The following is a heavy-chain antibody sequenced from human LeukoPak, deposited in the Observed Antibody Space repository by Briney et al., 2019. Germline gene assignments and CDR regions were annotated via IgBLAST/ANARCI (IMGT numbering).Heavy chain of an antibody. D-gene: IGHD3-10*01. J-gene: IGHJ6*03. Sequence: GGSLRLSCAASGFTFSSHGMNWVRQAPGKGLEWVSSIIGSGGSKYYADAVRGRFTISRDNSKNTLYLQMNSLRAEDTAVYYCARDHPDYYGSGSYVGIDCRYYMDVWGKGTTVTVSS. CDR2: IIGSGGSK. CDR3: ARDHPDYYGSGSYVGIDCRYYMDV. V-gene: IGHV3-23*01. CDR1: GFTFSSHG.